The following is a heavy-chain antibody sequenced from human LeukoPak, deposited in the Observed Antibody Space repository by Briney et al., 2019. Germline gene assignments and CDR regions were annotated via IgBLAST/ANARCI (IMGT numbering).Heavy chain of an antibody. J-gene: IGHJ4*02. D-gene: IGHD3-22*01. CDR2: IYTSGST. CDR3: ARAHDSSGYYQAYYFDY. CDR1: GGSISSYY. V-gene: IGHV4-4*08. Sequence: SETLSLTCTVSGGSISSYYWSWIRQPPGKGLEWIGRIYTSGSTNYNPSLKSRVTISVDTSKNQFSLKLSSVTAADTAVYYCARAHDSSGYYQAYYFDYWGQGTLVTVSS.